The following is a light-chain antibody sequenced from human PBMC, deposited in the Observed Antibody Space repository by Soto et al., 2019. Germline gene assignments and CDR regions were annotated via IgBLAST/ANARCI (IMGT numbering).Light chain of an antibody. CDR2: TND. J-gene: IGLJ3*02. CDR1: SSNIGDNT. V-gene: IGLV1-44*01. Sequence: QSVLSQPPSASGTPGQRVTISCSGSSSNIGDNTVNWYKQLPGAAPTLLIYTNDKRPAGAPDRISGSKSGTSASLAISGIQSEDEADYYCATWDDSLNGWVFGGGTKLTVL. CDR3: ATWDDSLNGWV.